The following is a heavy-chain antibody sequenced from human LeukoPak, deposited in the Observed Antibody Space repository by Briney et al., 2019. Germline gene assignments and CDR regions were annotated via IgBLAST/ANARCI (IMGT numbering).Heavy chain of an antibody. D-gene: IGHD3-10*01. CDR1: GHSISSGYY. V-gene: IGHV4-38-2*02. J-gene: IGHJ4*02. CDR3: ARDAYYYGSGSSHYFDY. Sequence: SETLSHTCSISGHSISSGYYWGWIRQPPGKGLEWIGTIYHSGSTYYSPSLKSRVTILLDTSKNQFSLKLSSVTAADTAVYYCARDAYYYGSGSSHYFDYWGQGTLVTVSS. CDR2: IYHSGST.